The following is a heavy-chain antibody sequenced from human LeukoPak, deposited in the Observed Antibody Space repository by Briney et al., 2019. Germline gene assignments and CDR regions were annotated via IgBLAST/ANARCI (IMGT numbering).Heavy chain of an antibody. Sequence: SETLSLTCTVSGASISSSSYYWAWIRQPPVKGLEWIGSIYYSGSTNYNPSLKSRVTISVDTSRNQFSLNLNSVTAADTAVYYCASRSGGDYWGQGTLVTVSS. CDR2: IYYSGST. J-gene: IGHJ4*02. V-gene: IGHV4-39*01. CDR1: GASISSSSYY. D-gene: IGHD3-10*01. CDR3: ASRSGGDY.